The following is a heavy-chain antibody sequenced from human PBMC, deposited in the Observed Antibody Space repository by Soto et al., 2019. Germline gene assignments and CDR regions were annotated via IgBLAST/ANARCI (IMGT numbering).Heavy chain of an antibody. J-gene: IGHJ4*02. Sequence: GWSLRLSCASSEFSFISYAMHWIRHSPGKGLEWVAVISFDGNIIHYADSVKGRFIISRDNSKNTLYLQMHSLSGEDTAVYYCARTFDTITYYFDYWGQGTLVTVSS. CDR3: ARTFDTITYYFDY. CDR1: EFSFISYA. V-gene: IGHV3-30-3*01. D-gene: IGHD3-9*01. CDR2: ISFDGNII.